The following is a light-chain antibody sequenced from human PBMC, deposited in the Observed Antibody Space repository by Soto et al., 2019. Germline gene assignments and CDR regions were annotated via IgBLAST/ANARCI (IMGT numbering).Light chain of an antibody. CDR2: DAS. CDR1: QSVSSY. Sequence: EIVLTQSPATLSLSPGERATLSCRASQSVSSYLAWYQQKPGQAPMLLIYDASNRATGIPARFSGSGSGTDFTLTISSLAPEDFAVYYCQQRSNWPPRITFGEGTRLEIK. J-gene: IGKJ5*01. V-gene: IGKV3-11*01. CDR3: QQRSNWPPRIT.